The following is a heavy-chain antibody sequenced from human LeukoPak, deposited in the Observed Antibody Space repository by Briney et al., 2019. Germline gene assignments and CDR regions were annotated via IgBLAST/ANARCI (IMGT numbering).Heavy chain of an antibody. Sequence: PGGSLRLSCAASGFTFDDYTMHWVRHAPGKGLEWVSLISWDGGSTYYADSVKGRFTISRDNSKNSLYLQMNSLRTEDTALYYCAKDSGSGSGWYHYWGQGTLVTVSS. J-gene: IGHJ4*02. V-gene: IGHV3-43*01. CDR2: ISWDGGST. CDR3: AKDSGSGSGWYHY. CDR1: GFTFDDYT. D-gene: IGHD6-19*01.